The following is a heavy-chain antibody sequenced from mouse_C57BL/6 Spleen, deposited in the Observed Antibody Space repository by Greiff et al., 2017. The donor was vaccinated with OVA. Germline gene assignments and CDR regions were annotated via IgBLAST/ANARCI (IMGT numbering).Heavy chain of an antibody. V-gene: IGHV1-85*01. CDR1: GYTFTSYD. CDR3: ARWGTTVVAPYYYAMDY. D-gene: IGHD1-1*01. Sequence: QVQLKQSGPELVKPGASVKLSCKASGYTFTSYDINWVKQRPGQGLEWIGWIYPRDGSTKYNEKFKGKATLTVDKSSSTAYMELHSLTSEDSAVYFCARWGTTVVAPYYYAMDYWGQGTSVTVSS. CDR2: IYPRDGST. J-gene: IGHJ4*01.